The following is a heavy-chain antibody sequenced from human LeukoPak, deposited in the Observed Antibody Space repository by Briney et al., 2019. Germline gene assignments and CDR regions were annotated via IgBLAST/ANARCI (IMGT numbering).Heavy chain of an antibody. CDR2: ISSSGSTI. V-gene: IGHV3-48*03. D-gene: IGHD1-26*01. J-gene: IGHJ4*02. CDR3: ARGNLLYFDY. CDR1: GFTFSSYE. Sequence: VESLRLSCAASGFTFSSYEMNWVRQAPGKGLEWVSYISSSGSTIYYADSVKGRFTISRDNAKNSLYLQMNSLRAEDTAVYYCARGNLLYFDYWGQGTLVTVSS.